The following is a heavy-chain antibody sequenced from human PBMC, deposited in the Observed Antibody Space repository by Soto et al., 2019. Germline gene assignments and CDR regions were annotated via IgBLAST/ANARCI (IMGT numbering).Heavy chain of an antibody. V-gene: IGHV1-69*13. J-gene: IGHJ6*04. CDR1: GGTFSSYA. D-gene: IGHD2-2*01. CDR3: ARESCISTGGYGDYYNYYGMDV. CDR2: IIPIFGTA. Sequence: GASVKVSCKASGGTFSSYAISWVRQAPGQGLEWMGGIIPIFGTANYAQKFQGRVTITADESTSTAYMELSSLRSEDTAVYYCARESCISTGGYGDYYNYYGMDVWVKGPTVTVSS.